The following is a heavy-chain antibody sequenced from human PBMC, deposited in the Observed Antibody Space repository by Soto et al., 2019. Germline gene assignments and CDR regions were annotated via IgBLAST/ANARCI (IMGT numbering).Heavy chain of an antibody. D-gene: IGHD1-1*01. CDR2: ISSTTTEYI. V-gene: IGHV3-21*01. Sequence: PGGSLRLSCVASGFTFGSYTMYWVRQAPGKGLEWVSAISSTTTEYIYYATSVKGRFTISRDNAKNSLYLQMGSLRAEDMAVYYCARVSGLGQAAFDIWGQGTMVTVSS. CDR3: ARVSGLGQAAFDI. CDR1: GFTFGSYT. J-gene: IGHJ3*02.